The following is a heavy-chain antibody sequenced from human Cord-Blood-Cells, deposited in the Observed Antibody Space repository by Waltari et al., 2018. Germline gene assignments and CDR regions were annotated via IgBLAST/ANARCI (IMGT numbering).Heavy chain of an antibody. J-gene: IGHJ4*02. V-gene: IGHV4-34*01. Sequence: QVQLQQWGAGLLKPSETLSLTCAVYGGSFSGYYWSWIRQPPGKGLEWIGEINHSGSTNYSPSLKSRVTISVDTSKNQFSLKLSSVTVADTAVYYCARGRDGHDYGDYFDYRGQGTLVTVSS. CDR3: ARGRDGHDYGDYFDY. CDR2: INHSGST. CDR1: GGSFSGYY. D-gene: IGHD4-17*01.